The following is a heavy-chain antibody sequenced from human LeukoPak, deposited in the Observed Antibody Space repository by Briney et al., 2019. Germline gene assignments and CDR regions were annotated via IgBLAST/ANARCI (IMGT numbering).Heavy chain of an antibody. CDR2: ISGSGGST. CDR3: AKDLLPGTMIVVVSDY. CDR1: GFTFGSYA. D-gene: IGHD3-22*01. V-gene: IGHV3-23*01. J-gene: IGHJ4*02. Sequence: GGSLRLSCAASGFTFGSYAMSWVRQAPGKGLEWVSAISGSGGSTYYADSVKGRFTISRDNSKNTLYLQMNSLRAEDTAVYYCAKDLLPGTMIVVVSDYWGQGTLVTVSS.